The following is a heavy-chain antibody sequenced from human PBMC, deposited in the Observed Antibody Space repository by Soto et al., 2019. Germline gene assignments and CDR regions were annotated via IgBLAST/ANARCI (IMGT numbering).Heavy chain of an antibody. V-gene: IGHV2-26*01. CDR3: ARATYYYGSGSYYNGPHDY. CDR1: GFSLSNARMG. D-gene: IGHD3-10*01. J-gene: IGHJ4*02. CDR2: IFSNDEK. Sequence: SGPTLVNPTETLTLTCTVSGFSLSNARMGVSWIRQPPGKALEWLAHIFSNDEKSYSTSLKSRLTISKDTSKSQVVLTMTNMDPVDTATYYCARATYYYGSGSYYNGPHDYWGQGTLVTVSS.